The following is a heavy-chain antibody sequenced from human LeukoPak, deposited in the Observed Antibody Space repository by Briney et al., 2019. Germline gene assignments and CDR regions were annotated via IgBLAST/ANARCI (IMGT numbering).Heavy chain of an antibody. D-gene: IGHD2-2*02. Sequence: ASVKVSCKASGYTFTSYYMHWVRQAPGQGLEWMGIINPSGGSTSYAQKFQGRVTMTRDTSTSTVYMELSSLRSEDTAVYYCARDCSSTSCYRGRGPLGYWGQGTLVTVSS. CDR1: GYTFTSYY. V-gene: IGHV1-46*01. CDR3: ARDCSSTSCYRGRGPLGY. J-gene: IGHJ4*02. CDR2: INPSGGST.